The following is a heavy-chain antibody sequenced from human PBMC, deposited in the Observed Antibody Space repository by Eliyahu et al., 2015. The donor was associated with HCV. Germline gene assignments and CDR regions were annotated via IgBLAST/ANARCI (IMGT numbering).Heavy chain of an antibody. Sequence: QVQLQESGPGLVKPSETLSLTCTXSGGSITTYSWSWIRQPPGKGLEWIGYIHYSGSPNYNPPLKSRVTISVDTSKNQFSLNLTSVTAADTAMYYCASGGGGIAVTGTGGWFDPWGQGTLVTVSS. CDR1: GGSITTYS. D-gene: IGHD6-19*01. CDR3: ASGGGGIAVTGTGGWFDP. J-gene: IGHJ5*02. CDR2: IHYSGSP. V-gene: IGHV4-59*01.